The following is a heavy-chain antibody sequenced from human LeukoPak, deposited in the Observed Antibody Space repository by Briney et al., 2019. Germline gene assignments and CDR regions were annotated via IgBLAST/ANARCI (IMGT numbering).Heavy chain of an antibody. J-gene: IGHJ6*02. CDR1: GGSISSYY. Sequence: SETLSLTCTVSGGSISSYYWSWIRQPPGKGLEWIGYIYYSGSTNYNPSLKSRVTISVDTSKNQFSLKLSSVTAADTAVYYCASLKAAAGNYYYYYGMDVWGQGTTVTVSS. CDR3: ASLKAAAGNYYYYYGMDV. V-gene: IGHV4-59*08. D-gene: IGHD6-13*01. CDR2: IYYSGST.